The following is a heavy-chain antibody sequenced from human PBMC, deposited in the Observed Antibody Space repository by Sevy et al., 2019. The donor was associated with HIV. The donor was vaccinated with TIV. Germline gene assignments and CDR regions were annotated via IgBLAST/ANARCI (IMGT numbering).Heavy chain of an antibody. CDR2: IYTSGST. CDR1: GGPISSYY. V-gene: IGHV4-4*07. CDR3: ARELVITASANWFDP. Sequence: SETLSLTCTVSGGPISSYYWSWIRQPAGKGLEWIGRIYTSGSTNYNPSLKSRVTMSVDTSKNQFSLKLSSVTAADTAVYYCARELVITASANWFDPWGQGTLVTVSS. D-gene: IGHD3-9*01. J-gene: IGHJ5*02.